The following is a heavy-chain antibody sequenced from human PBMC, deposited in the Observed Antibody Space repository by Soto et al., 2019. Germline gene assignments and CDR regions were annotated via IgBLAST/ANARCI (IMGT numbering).Heavy chain of an antibody. CDR3: VKGIRYGYDFIHY. D-gene: IGHD5-18*01. CDR2: ISGSGGSI. CDR1: GFTFSSYA. Sequence: DVQLLESGGDLVQTGESLRLSCVASGFTFSSYAMNWVRQAPGMGLEWVSTISGSGGSIYYADSVKGRFAISRDNSKNTLFLQMSSLRVEDTAIYYCVKGIRYGYDFIHYWGHGTLVTVSS. J-gene: IGHJ4*01. V-gene: IGHV3-23*01.